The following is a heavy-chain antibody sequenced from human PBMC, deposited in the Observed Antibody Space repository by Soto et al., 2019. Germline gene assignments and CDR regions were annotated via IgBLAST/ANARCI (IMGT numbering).Heavy chain of an antibody. CDR3: ARGINSFSLRGVSYYFDY. Sequence: GGSLRLSCAASGFTFSSYGMHWVRQAPGKGLEWVAVIWYDGSNKYYADSVKGRFTISRDNSKNTLYLQMNSLRAEDTAVYYCARGINSFSLRGVSYYFDYWGQGTLVTVSS. D-gene: IGHD3-10*01. V-gene: IGHV3-33*01. CDR2: IWYDGSNK. J-gene: IGHJ4*02. CDR1: GFTFSSYG.